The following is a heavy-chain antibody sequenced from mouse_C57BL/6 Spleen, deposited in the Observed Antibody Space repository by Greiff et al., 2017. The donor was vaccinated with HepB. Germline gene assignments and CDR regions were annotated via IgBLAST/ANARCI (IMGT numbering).Heavy chain of an antibody. V-gene: IGHV1-62-2*01. CDR3: ARHEEDSNSWFAY. J-gene: IGHJ3*01. CDR1: GYTFTEYT. D-gene: IGHD2-5*01. CDR2: SGSI. Sequence: QVQLKESGAELVKPGASVKLSCKASGYTFTEYTIHWVKQRSGSGSIKYNEKFKDKATLTADKSSSTVYMELSRLTSEDSAVYFCARHEEDSNSWFAYWGQGTLVTVSA.